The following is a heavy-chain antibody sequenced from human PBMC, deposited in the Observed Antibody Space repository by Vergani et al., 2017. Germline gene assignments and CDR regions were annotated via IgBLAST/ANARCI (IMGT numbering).Heavy chain of an antibody. CDR3: AGIVGATRNYYYYMDV. V-gene: IGHV4-34*01. D-gene: IGHD1-26*01. J-gene: IGHJ6*03. CDR1: GGSFSGYY. CDR2: INHSGST. Sequence: QVQLQQWGAGLLKPSETLSLTCAVYGGSFSGYYLSWIRQPPGQGLEWIGEINHSGSTNYNPSLKSRVTISVDTSKNQFSLKLSSVTAADTAVYYCAGIVGATRNYYYYMDVWGKGTTVTVSS.